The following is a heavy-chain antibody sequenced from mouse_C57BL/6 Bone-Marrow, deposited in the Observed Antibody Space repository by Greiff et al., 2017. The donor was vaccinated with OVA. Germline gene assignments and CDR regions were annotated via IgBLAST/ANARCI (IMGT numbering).Heavy chain of an antibody. Sequence: VQLQQSGAELARPGASVKLSCKASGYTFTSYGISWVKQRTGQGLEWIGEIYPRSGNTYYNAKFKGKATMTADNSSSTAYMELRSLTSEDSAVYYCARSDYRAAWFAYWGTGTLVTVSA. CDR3: ARSDYRAAWFAY. D-gene: IGHD2-4*01. J-gene: IGHJ3*01. V-gene: IGHV1-81*01. CDR1: GYTFTSYG. CDR2: IYPRSGNT.